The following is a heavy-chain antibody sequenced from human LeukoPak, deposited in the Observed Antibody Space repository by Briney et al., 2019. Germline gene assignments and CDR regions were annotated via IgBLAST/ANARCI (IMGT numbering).Heavy chain of an antibody. J-gene: IGHJ5*02. CDR1: GFTFSSYA. CDR2: ISYDGSNK. D-gene: IGHD2-2*01. CDR3: AKASLYCSSTSCSRTGWFDP. Sequence: GGSLRLSCAASGFTFSSYAMHWVRQAPGKGLEWVAVISYDGSNKYYADSVKGRFTISRDNSKNTLYLQMNSLRAEDTAVYYCAKASLYCSSTSCSRTGWFDPWGQGTLVTVSS. V-gene: IGHV3-30-3*01.